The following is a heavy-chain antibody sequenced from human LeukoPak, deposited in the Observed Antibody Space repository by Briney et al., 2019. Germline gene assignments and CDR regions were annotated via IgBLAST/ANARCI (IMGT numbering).Heavy chain of an antibody. Sequence: GGSLRLSCAASGFTFSSYEMNWVRQAPGKGLEWVSYSSSNGKSIYHADSVKGRFTISRDNAKNSLYLQMDSLRAEDTAVYYCARRAILTGHTDVFDIWGQGTEVTVSS. J-gene: IGHJ3*02. D-gene: IGHD3-9*01. CDR1: GFTFSSYE. V-gene: IGHV3-48*03. CDR3: ARRAILTGHTDVFDI. CDR2: SSSNGKSI.